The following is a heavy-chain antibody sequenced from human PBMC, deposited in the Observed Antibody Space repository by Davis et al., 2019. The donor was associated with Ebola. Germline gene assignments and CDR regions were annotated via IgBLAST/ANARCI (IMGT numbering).Heavy chain of an antibody. CDR3: ARDGGDYANYYFDY. CDR2: IIPIFGTA. V-gene: IGHV1-69*13. CDR1: GGTFSSYA. J-gene: IGHJ4*02. D-gene: IGHD4-17*01. Sequence: SVQVSCKASGGTFSSYAISWVRQAPGQGLEWMGGIIPIFGTANYAQKFQGRVTITADESTSTAYMELSSLRSEDTAVYYCARDGGDYANYYFDYWGQGTLVTVSS.